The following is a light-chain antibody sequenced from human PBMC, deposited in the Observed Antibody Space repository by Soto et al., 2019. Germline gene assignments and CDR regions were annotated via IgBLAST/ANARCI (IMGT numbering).Light chain of an antibody. J-gene: IGLJ2*01. CDR3: SSYTTSSTLL. V-gene: IGLV2-14*01. CDR1: SSDIGYYNF. CDR2: EVT. Sequence: QSVLTQPASVSGSPGQSITISCTGTSSDIGYYNFVSWYQQPPGKAPKLMIYEVTNRPSGVSNRFSGSKSGNTASLTISGLQAEDEADYYCSSYTTSSTLLFGGGTKLTVL.